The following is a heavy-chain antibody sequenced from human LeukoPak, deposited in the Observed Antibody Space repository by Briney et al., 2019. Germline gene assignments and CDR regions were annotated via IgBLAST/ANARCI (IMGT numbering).Heavy chain of an antibody. J-gene: IGHJ2*01. Sequence: PSETLSLTCTVSGGSISSYFWNWVRQPPGKGLEWIGYISYSGSTSYNSSLNSRVTISLDTSKKQVSLKLSFVTAADTAVYFCARGVGSGGYYGSSHWHLDLWGRGTLVTVSS. V-gene: IGHV4-59*01. CDR3: ARGVGSGGYYGSSHWHLDL. CDR1: GGSISSYF. CDR2: ISYSGST. D-gene: IGHD3-22*01.